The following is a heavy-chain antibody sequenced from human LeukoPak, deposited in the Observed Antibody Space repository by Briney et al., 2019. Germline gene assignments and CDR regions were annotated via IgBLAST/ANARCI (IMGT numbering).Heavy chain of an antibody. CDR1: GGSISSSSYY. CDR2: IYYSGST. Sequence: PSETLSLTCTVSGGSISSSSYYWGWIRQPPGKGLEWIGSIYYSGSTYYNPSLKSRVTISVDTSKNQFSLKLSSVTAADTAVYYCARRQGWGYYYYMDVWGKGTTVTISS. V-gene: IGHV4-39*07. D-gene: IGHD6-19*01. CDR3: ARRQGWGYYYYMDV. J-gene: IGHJ6*03.